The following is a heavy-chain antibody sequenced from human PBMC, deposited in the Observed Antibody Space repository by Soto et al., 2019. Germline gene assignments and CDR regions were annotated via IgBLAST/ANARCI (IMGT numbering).Heavy chain of an antibody. CDR2: IIPIVGTA. D-gene: IGHD6-19*01. J-gene: IGHJ5*02. V-gene: IGHV1-69*01. CDR1: GGTFSSYA. Sequence: QVQLVQSGAEVKKPGSSVKVSCKASGGTFSSYAISWVRQAPGQGLEWMGGIIPIVGTANYAQKFQGRVTITADESKSTAYMELSSLRAEDTAVYYCARDRKQWLVRGWFDPWGQGTLVTVSS. CDR3: ARDRKQWLVRGWFDP.